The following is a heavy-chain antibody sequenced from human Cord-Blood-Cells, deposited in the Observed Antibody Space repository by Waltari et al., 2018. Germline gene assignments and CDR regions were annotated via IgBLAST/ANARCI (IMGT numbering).Heavy chain of an antibody. V-gene: IGHV4-30-2*01. D-gene: IGHD6-6*01. J-gene: IGHJ3*02. CDR3: ARGVAARGPPDAFDI. CDR1: GGSISRGGYS. CDR2: IYHSGST. Sequence: QLQLQESGSGLVKPSQTLSLTCAVSGGSISRGGYSWSWIRQPPGKGLEWLGYIYHSGSTYYNPSLKSRVTISVDRSKNQFSPKLSSVTAADTAVYYCARGVAARGPPDAFDIWGQGTMVTVSS.